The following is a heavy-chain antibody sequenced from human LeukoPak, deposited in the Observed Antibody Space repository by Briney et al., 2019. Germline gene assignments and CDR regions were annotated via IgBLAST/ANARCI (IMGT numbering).Heavy chain of an antibody. Sequence: GGSLRLSCAASGFTFSSYGMHWLRQAPGKGLEWVAFIRYDGSNKYYADSVKGRFTISRDSSNNPLYLQMNSLRAEDTAVHYCAKDRVGYYDSSGYFFHQVFDYWGQGTLVTVSS. CDR2: IRYDGSNK. J-gene: IGHJ4*02. CDR1: GFTFSSYG. D-gene: IGHD3-22*01. V-gene: IGHV3-30*02. CDR3: AKDRVGYYDSSGYFFHQVFDY.